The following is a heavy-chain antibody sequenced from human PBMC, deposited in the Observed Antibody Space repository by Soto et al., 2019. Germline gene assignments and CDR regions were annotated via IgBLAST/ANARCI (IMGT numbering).Heavy chain of an antibody. CDR1: GFTFSSYS. J-gene: IGHJ6*02. CDR2: ISSSSSYI. Sequence: EVQLVESGGGLVKPGGSLRLSCAASGFTFSSYSMNWVRQAPGKGLGWVSSISSSSSYIYYADSVKGRFTISRDNAKNSLYLQMNSLRAEDTAVYYCAREDIVVVPAATYYYYGMDVWGQGNTVTVSS. V-gene: IGHV3-21*01. CDR3: AREDIVVVPAATYYYYGMDV. D-gene: IGHD2-2*01.